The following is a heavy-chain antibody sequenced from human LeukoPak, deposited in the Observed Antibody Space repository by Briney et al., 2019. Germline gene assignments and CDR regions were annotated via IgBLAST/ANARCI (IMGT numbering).Heavy chain of an antibody. CDR1: GITLSNYG. D-gene: IGHD3-22*01. CDR3: AKRGVVIRVILVGFHKEAYYFDS. V-gene: IGHV3-23*01. CDR2: ISDSGGRT. Sequence: GGSLRLSCAVSGITLSNYGMSWVRQAPGEGLEWVAGISDSGGRTNYADSVKGRFTISRDNPKNTLYLQMNSLRPEDTAVYFCAKRGVVIRVILVGFHKEAYYFDSWGQGVLVTVSS. J-gene: IGHJ4*02.